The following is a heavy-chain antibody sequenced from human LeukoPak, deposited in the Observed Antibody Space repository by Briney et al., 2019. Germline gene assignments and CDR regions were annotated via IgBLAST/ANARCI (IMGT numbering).Heavy chain of an antibody. Sequence: AGGSLRLSCAASGFTFSSYSMNWVRQAPGKWLEWVSAISGSGGSTYYADSVKGRFTISRDNSKNTLYLQMNSLRAEDTAVYYCARRYDFRSGCYPNNWFDPWGQGTLVTVSS. J-gene: IGHJ5*02. CDR1: GFTFSSYS. D-gene: IGHD3-3*01. V-gene: IGHV3-23*01. CDR2: ISGSGGST. CDR3: ARRYDFRSGCYPNNWFDP.